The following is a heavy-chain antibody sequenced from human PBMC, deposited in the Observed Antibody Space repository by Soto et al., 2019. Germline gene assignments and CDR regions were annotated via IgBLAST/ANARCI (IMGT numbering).Heavy chain of an antibody. CDR2: ISHIGISR. CDR1: GVAFSNYD. D-gene: IGHD3-10*01. Sequence: EVQLLESGGDLVQPGGSLRLSCAASGVAFSNYDMNWVRQAPGKGLEWVSSISHIGISRYYADSVKGRFTISRDNAKNKLYLQMNSLRVEDTAVYYCAKGSWIHHGSEGGNWLDPWGQGTLVTVSS. V-gene: IGHV3-23*01. J-gene: IGHJ5*02. CDR3: AKGSWIHHGSEGGNWLDP.